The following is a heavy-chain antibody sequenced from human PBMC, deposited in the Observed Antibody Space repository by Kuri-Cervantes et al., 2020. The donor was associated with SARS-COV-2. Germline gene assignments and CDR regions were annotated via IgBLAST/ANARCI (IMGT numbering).Heavy chain of an antibody. CDR3: ASWRDSSSWRYYYYMDV. V-gene: IGHV4-34*01. D-gene: IGHD6-13*01. Sequence: SETLSLTCAVYGGSFSGYYWSWIRQPPGKGLEWIGEINHSGSTNYNPSLKSRVTISVDTSKNQFSLKLSSVTAADTAVYYCASWRDSSSWRYYYYMDVWGKGTTVTVSS. J-gene: IGHJ6*03. CDR1: GGSFSGYY. CDR2: INHSGST.